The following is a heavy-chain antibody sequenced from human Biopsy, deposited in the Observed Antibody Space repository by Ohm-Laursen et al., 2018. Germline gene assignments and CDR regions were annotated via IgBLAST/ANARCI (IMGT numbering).Heavy chain of an antibody. V-gene: IGHV4-4*07. D-gene: IGHD3-10*01. CDR1: GGSINSYY. CDR2: LFTSGTT. J-gene: IGHJ4*02. Sequence: GTLSLTCTVSGGSINSYYWSWMRQPAGKGLEWIGRLFTSGTTNYSPSLNNRVTMSVDTSKNQFSLSLTSVTAADTAVYYCVRGGSGSFPFDYWGPGTLVTVSS. CDR3: VRGGSGSFPFDY.